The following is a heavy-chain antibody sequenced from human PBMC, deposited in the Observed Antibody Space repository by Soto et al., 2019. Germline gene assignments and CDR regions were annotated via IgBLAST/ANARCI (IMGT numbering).Heavy chain of an antibody. D-gene: IGHD3-22*01. CDR1: GFTFSNYG. Sequence: EVQLLESGGGLVQPGGSLRLSCAASGFTFSNYGMSWVRQAPGKGLEWVSAISGSGADTNYADSVKGRFTISRDNSKITLFLQMNSLRAEHTAVYYCSKVSPDSRGYHFFFDYWGQGTLVTVPS. CDR2: ISGSGADT. J-gene: IGHJ4*02. CDR3: SKVSPDSRGYHFFFDY. V-gene: IGHV3-23*01.